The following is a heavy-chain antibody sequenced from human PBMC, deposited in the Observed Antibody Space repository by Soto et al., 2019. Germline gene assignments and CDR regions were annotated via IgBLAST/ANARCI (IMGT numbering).Heavy chain of an antibody. V-gene: IGHV3-11*01. Sequence: QVQLVESGGGLVKPGGSLRLSCAASGFTFDNYYMSWIRQAPGKGLEWVSYISSNDGTTYYADSLKGRFTISRDNAKNSLYLQMNSLRAEDTAVYYCARGINYSRYPRVIDYWGQGTLVTVSS. CDR2: ISSNDGTT. CDR1: GFTFDNYY. CDR3: ARGINYSRYPRVIDY. J-gene: IGHJ4*02. D-gene: IGHD1-7*01.